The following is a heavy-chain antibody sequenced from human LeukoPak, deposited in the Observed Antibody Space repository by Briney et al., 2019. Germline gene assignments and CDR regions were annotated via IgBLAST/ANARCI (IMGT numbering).Heavy chain of an antibody. V-gene: IGHV3-23*01. D-gene: IGHD4-17*01. J-gene: IGHJ3*01. CDR1: GFTFTSYG. CDR3: AKFGFGDFPFQAFDV. CDR2: ISPSGASI. Sequence: GGSLGLSCAASGFTFTSYGMHWVRQAPGKGLVWVSAISPSGASIFHADSVKGRFTISRDNSKNTLYLQMNSLGAKDTAVYYCAKFGFGDFPFQAFDVWGRGTMVIVSS.